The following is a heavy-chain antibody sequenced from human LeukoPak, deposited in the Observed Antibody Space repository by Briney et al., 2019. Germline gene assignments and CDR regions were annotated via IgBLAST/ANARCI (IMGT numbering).Heavy chain of an antibody. CDR3: ARVNTQGVPSP. Sequence: SETLSLTCTVSGGSISSSDYYWGWIRQPPGKGLEWIASIYYSGTTHYNPPHQSRVTMSVDTSKNQFSLKLGSVTAADTAVYYCARVNTQGVPSPWGQGILVTVSS. V-gene: IGHV4-39*01. D-gene: IGHD2-15*01. CDR2: IYYSGTT. CDR1: GGSISSSDYY. J-gene: IGHJ5*02.